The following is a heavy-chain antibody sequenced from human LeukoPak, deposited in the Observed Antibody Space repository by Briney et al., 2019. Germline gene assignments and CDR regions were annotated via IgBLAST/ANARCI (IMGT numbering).Heavy chain of an antibody. Sequence: GGSLRLSCTVSGFAFSGYAMSWVRQAPGKGPEWVSSIGARGDVTYSADSVKGRFTISRDNSKRTLFLQMNSLRAEDTAVYYCAKVHYTTSFPGSFPGRNYFDSWGQGSLVTVSS. CDR3: AKVHYTTSFPGSFPGRNYFDS. J-gene: IGHJ4*02. CDR2: IGARGDVT. CDR1: GFAFSGYA. V-gene: IGHV3-23*01. D-gene: IGHD1-26*01.